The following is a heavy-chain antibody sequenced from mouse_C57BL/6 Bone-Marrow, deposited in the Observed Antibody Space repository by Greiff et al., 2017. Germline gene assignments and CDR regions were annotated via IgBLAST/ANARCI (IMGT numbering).Heavy chain of an antibody. CDR3: ARRNLGAWFAY. CDR1: GYTFTSSG. D-gene: IGHD4-1*01. Sequence: VQLQQSGAELARPGASVKLSCKASGYTFTSSGISWVKQRTGQGLEWIGEIYPRSGNTYYNETFKGKATLTADKSSSTAYMELRSLTSEDSAVYFCARRNLGAWFAYWGQGTLVTVSA. CDR2: IYPRSGNT. J-gene: IGHJ3*01. V-gene: IGHV1-81*01.